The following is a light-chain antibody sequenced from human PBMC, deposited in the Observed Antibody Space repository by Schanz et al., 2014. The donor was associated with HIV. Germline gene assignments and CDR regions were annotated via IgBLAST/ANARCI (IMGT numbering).Light chain of an antibody. CDR3: SSYGGGDTLL. CDR1: SSDVGGFNY. J-gene: IGLJ3*02. CDR2: DVT. V-gene: IGLV2-8*01. Sequence: QSALTQPASVSGSPGQSITISCTGTSSDVGGFNYVSWYQQHPGKAPKLMIYDVTKRPSGVPARFSGSKSGNTASLTVSRLQADDEADYYCSSYGGGDTLLFGGGTQLTVL.